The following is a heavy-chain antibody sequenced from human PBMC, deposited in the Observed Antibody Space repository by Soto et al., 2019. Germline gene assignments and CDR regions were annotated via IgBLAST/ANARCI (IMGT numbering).Heavy chain of an antibody. CDR1: GGSISSSSYY. D-gene: IGHD2-2*01. J-gene: IGHJ5*02. Sequence: SETLSLTCTVSGGSISSSSYYWGWIRQPPGKGLEWIGSIYYSGSTYYNPSLKSRVTISVDTSKNQFSLKLSSVTAADTAVYYCAIHVHCSSTSCYGGGFDPWGQGTLVTVSS. CDR2: IYYSGST. CDR3: AIHVHCSSTSCYGGGFDP. V-gene: IGHV4-39*01.